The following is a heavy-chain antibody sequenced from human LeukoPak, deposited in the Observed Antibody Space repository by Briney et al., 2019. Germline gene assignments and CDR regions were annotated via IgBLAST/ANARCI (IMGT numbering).Heavy chain of an antibody. D-gene: IGHD3-10*01. CDR1: GGSFSGYY. V-gene: IGHV4-34*01. CDR3: ARGKVYYGSGSYYNG. J-gene: IGHJ4*02. Sequence: SETLSLTCAVYGGSFSGYYWSWIRQPPGKGLEWIGEINHSGSTNYNPSLKSRVTISVDTSKNQFSLKLSSVTAAYTAVYYCARGKVYYGSGSYYNGWGQGTLVTVSS. CDR2: INHSGST.